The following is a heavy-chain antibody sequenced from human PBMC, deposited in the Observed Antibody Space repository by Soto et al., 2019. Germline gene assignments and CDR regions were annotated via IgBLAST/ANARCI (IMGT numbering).Heavy chain of an antibody. CDR1: GGSTSRYS. V-gene: IGHV4-59*01. CDR3: ASGITIFGVVISYYYYLAV. D-gene: IGHD3-3*01. Sequence: SDTLRVTCRVSGGSTSRYSCSWIRQPRGKGLEWIGYIYYSGSPNYNPSLKSRVTISVDTSKNQFSLKLSSVTAADTAVYYCASGITIFGVVISYYYYLAVWVKGTTVT. CDR2: IYYSGSP. J-gene: IGHJ6*03.